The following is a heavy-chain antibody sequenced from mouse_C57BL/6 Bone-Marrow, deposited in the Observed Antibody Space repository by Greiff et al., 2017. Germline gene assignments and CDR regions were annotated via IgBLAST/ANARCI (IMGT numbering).Heavy chain of an antibody. V-gene: IGHV5-17*01. CDR1: GFTFSDYG. D-gene: IGHD1-1*01. J-gene: IGHJ3*01. CDR3: ARDYGSSLEFAY. CDR2: ISSGSSTI. Sequence: EVQGVESGGGLVKPGGSLKLSCAASGFTFSDYGMHWVRQAPEKGLEWVAYISSGSSTIYYADTVKGRFTISRDNAKNTLFLQMTSLRSEDTAMYYCARDYGSSLEFAYWGQGTLVTVSA.